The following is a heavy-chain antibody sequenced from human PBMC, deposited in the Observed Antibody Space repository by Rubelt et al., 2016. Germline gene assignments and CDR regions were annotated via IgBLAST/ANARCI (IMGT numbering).Heavy chain of an antibody. Sequence: QVQLQESGPGLVKPSDTLSLTCTVSGSSIGSGYYWGWIRQPPGKGLEWIGNIYHTGSTYYNPSLTSRVTISVDTSKNQFSLKLSPVTAADTAVFYCARDPYDFWSGYSYWYFNLWGRGTLVTVSS. CDR1: GSSIGSGYY. J-gene: IGHJ2*01. V-gene: IGHV4-38-2*02. CDR2: IYHTGST. CDR3: ARDPYDFWSGYSYWYFNL. D-gene: IGHD3-3*01.